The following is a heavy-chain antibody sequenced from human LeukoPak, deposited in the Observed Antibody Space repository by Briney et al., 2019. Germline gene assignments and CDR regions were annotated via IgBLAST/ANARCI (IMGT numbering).Heavy chain of an antibody. CDR2: ISYDGSNK. Sequence: GRSLRLSCAASGFTFSSYAMHWVRQAPGKGLEWVAVISYDGSNKYYADSVKGRFTISRDNSKNTLYLQMNSLRAEDTAVYYCARDAAGIVGATPLDYWGQGTLVTVSS. V-gene: IGHV3-30*04. CDR3: ARDAAGIVGATPLDY. CDR1: GFTFSSYA. J-gene: IGHJ4*02. D-gene: IGHD1-26*01.